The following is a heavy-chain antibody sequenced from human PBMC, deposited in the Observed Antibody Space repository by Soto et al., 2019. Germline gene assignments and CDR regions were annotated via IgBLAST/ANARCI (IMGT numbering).Heavy chain of an antibody. CDR1: GFTFRNYG. D-gene: IGHD5-18*01. V-gene: IGHV3-30*18. CDR2: ISDDGSNK. J-gene: IGHJ3*02. CDR3: AKGGGYSYGTNDAFDI. Sequence: GGSLRLSCAASGFTFRNYGMHWVRQAPGKGLEWVAVISDDGSNKYNVGSVEGRFTISRDNSKNTLYLQMNSLRVGDTAVYYCAKGGGYSYGTNDAFDIWSQGTVVTVSS.